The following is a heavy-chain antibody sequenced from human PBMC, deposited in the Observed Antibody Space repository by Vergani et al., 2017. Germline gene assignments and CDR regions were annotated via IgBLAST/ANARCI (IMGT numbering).Heavy chain of an antibody. V-gene: IGHV3-21*03. CDR3: ARDHGGFGELFYYYYYXMDV. CDR1: GFTFSSYS. Sequence: EVQLVESGGGLVKPGGSLRLSCAASGFTFSSYSMNWVRQAPGKGLEWVSSISSSSSYIYYADSVKGRFTISRDNAKNSLYLQMNSLRAEDTAVYYCARDHGGFGELFYYYYYXMDVWGKGTTVTVSS. D-gene: IGHD3-10*01. J-gene: IGHJ6*03. CDR2: ISSSSSYI.